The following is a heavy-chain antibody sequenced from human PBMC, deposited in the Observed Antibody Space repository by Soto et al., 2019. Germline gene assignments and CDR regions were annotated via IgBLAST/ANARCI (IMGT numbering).Heavy chain of an antibody. CDR1: GFTFSDYY. CDR2: ISSSGSTI. D-gene: IGHD6-6*01. V-gene: IGHV3-11*01. J-gene: IGHJ6*02. Sequence: LRLSCAASGFTFSDYYMSWIRQAPRKGLEWVSYISSSGSTIYYADSVKGRFTISRDNAKNSLYLQMNSLRAEDTAVYYCARDTTPGGIAARPKGMDVWGQGTTVTVSS. CDR3: ARDTTPGGIAARPKGMDV.